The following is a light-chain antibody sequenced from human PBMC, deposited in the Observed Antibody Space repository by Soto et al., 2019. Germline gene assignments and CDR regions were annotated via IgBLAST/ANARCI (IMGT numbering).Light chain of an antibody. CDR1: SSDVGAYNH. J-gene: IGLJ1*01. V-gene: IGLV2-14*03. CDR3: SPYTPSTPYV. CDR2: DVS. Sequence: QSALTQPASVSGSPGQSITSSCTGTSSDVGAYNHVSWYQHHPGKAPKLIIYDVSNRPSGVSNHFSGSKSGNTAPLTISGLQAGDEADYSCSPYTPSTPYVFGIGTTQTVL.